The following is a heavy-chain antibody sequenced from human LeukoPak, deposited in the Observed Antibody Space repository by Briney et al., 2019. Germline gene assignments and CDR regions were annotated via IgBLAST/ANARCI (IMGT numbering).Heavy chain of an antibody. D-gene: IGHD1-1*01. J-gene: IGHJ3*02. CDR3: AKRQLERVGAFDI. CDR1: GFTFSSYG. CDR2: ISYDGSNK. V-gene: IGHV3-30*18. Sequence: PGGSLRLSCAAPGFTFSSYGMHWVRQAPGKGLEWVAVISYDGSNKYYADSVKGRFTISRDNSKNTLYLQMNSLRAEDTAVYYCAKRQLERVGAFDIWGQGTMVTVSS.